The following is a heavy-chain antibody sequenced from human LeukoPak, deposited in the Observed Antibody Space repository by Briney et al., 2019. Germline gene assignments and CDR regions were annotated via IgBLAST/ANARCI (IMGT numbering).Heavy chain of an antibody. D-gene: IGHD3-22*01. CDR1: GYTFTSYG. J-gene: IGHJ6*03. V-gene: IGHV1-18*01. Sequence: VASVKVSCKASGYTFTSYGISWVRQAPGQGLEWMGWISAYNGNTNYAQKLQGRVTMTTDTSTSTAYMELRSLRSDDTAVYYCAREYYYDSSGYYYGAYYYYYMDVGGKGTTVTVPS. CDR3: AREYYYDSSGYYYGAYYYYYMDV. CDR2: ISAYNGNT.